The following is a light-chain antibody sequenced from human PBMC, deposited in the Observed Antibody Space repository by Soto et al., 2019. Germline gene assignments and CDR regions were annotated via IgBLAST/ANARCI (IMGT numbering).Light chain of an antibody. J-gene: IGKJ1*01. CDR1: QSIGNY. CDR3: QYYGTSPKP. V-gene: IGKV3-20*01. CDR2: GAS. Sequence: EVVLTQSPATLSLSPGEGATLSCRASQSIGNYLAWYQQKPGQAPRLLILGASSRATGIPDRFSGSGSGTDFTLTISRLEPEDFAVYYCQYYGTSPKPFGQGTKVDIK.